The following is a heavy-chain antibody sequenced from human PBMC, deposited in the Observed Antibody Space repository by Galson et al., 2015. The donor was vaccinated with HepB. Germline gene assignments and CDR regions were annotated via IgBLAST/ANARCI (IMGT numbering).Heavy chain of an antibody. CDR2: ITGRGGKA. V-gene: IGHV3-23*01. Sequence: SLRLSCAASGFTFSRYAMTWVRQAPGKGLEWVSSITGRGGKAYYTDSVKGRFTISRDNSRNTVLLQLNSLRAEDTAVYYCAKDGIMVANNPYQLHFWGQGTLASVSS. D-gene: IGHD2-15*01. CDR3: AKDGIMVANNPYQLHF. CDR1: GFTFSRYA. J-gene: IGHJ4*02.